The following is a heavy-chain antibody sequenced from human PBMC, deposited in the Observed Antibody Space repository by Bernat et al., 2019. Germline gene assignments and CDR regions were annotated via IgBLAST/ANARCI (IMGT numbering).Heavy chain of an antibody. J-gene: IGHJ4*02. Sequence: QVQLVESGGGVVQPGRSLRLSCAASGFTFSSYGMHWVRQAPGKGLEWVAVIWYDGSNKYYADSVKGRFTISRDKSKNTLYLQMNSLRAEDTAVYYCARDSDSGYDGQVYWGQGTLVTVSS. CDR2: IWYDGSNK. D-gene: IGHD5-12*01. CDR1: GFTFSSYG. V-gene: IGHV3-33*01. CDR3: ARDSDSGYDGQVY.